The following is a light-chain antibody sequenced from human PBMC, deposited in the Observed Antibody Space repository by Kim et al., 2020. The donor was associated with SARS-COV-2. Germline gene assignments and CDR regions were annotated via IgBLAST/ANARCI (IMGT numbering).Light chain of an antibody. CDR3: PQYGRTALT. V-gene: IGKV3-20*01. CDR2: GAS. Sequence: LSPGERATLSGSATQGVDSTFLPWPRQKPGQAPGLHICGASSGATGTPDVYRDGGSETLFSLTIKSLEPGDFAVYYCPQYGRTALTFGRGTKVEI. CDR1: QGVDSTF. J-gene: IGKJ4*01.